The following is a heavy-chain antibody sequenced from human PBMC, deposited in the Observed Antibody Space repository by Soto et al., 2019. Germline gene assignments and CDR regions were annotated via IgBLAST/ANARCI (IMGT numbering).Heavy chain of an antibody. J-gene: IGHJ6*02. CDR3: AREEDMDV. Sequence: QVQLVDSGGGVVQPGRSLRLSCAASGFTFSSYGIHWVRQAPGKGLEWVAVIWCDGSNKDYADSVKGRFTISRDNSKNTLYLQMSSLRAEDTAVYYCAREEDMDVWGQGTTVTVSS. CDR2: IWCDGSNK. V-gene: IGHV3-33*01. CDR1: GFTFSSYG.